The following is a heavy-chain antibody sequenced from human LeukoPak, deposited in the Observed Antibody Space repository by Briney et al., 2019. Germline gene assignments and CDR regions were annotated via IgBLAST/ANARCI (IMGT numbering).Heavy chain of an antibody. CDR3: ARAPDDCSSTSCYSYFDY. CDR2: IYPGDSDT. J-gene: IGHJ4*02. D-gene: IGHD2-2*01. CDR1: GYSFTSYW. V-gene: IGHV5-51*01. Sequence: PGESLKISCKGSGYSFTSYWIGWVRQMPGKGLEWMGIIYPGDSDTRYSPSFQGQVTISADKSISTAYLQWSSLKASDTAMYYCARAPDDCSSTSCYSYFDYWGQGTLVTVSA.